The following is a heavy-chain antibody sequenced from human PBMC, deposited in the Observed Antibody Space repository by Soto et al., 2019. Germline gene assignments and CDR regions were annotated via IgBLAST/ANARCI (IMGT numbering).Heavy chain of an antibody. Sequence: PGGSLRLSCAASGFTFSSYGMYWVRQAPGKGLEWVALIWYDGSHKYYADSVEGRFTISRDNSKNTLYLQMNSLRAEDTAVYYCARDRGYCSSTSCYTDYYYDMDVWGQGTTVTVSS. CDR2: IWYDGSHK. V-gene: IGHV3-33*07. CDR1: GFTFSSYG. D-gene: IGHD2-2*02. J-gene: IGHJ6*02. CDR3: ARDRGYCSSTSCYTDYYYDMDV.